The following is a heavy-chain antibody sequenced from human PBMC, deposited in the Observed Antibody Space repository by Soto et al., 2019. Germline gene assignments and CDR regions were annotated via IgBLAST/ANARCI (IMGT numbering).Heavy chain of an antibody. V-gene: IGHV4-4*02. J-gene: IGHJ4*02. CDR2: VYRTGST. D-gene: IGHD6-13*01. CDR3: ARARATIAAAAIFDC. CDR1: GGSISTSNG. Sequence: SETLSLTCAVSGGSISTSNGWSWVRPPPGKGLEWIGEVYRTGSTNYNPSLESRLTISVDKSKNQFSLKLTSVTAADTAVYYCARARATIAAAAIFDCWGQGTLVTVSS.